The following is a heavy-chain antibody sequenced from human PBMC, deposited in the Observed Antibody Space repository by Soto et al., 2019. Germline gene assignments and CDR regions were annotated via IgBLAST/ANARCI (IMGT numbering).Heavy chain of an antibody. Sequence: ASVKVSCKASGGTFSSYTISWVRQAPGQGLEWMGRIIPILGIANYAQKFQGRVTITADKSTSTAYMELSSLRSEDTAVYYCARDSFIAAAGEKHYYYGMDVWGQGTTVTVSS. CDR2: IIPILGIA. J-gene: IGHJ6*02. CDR1: GGTFSSYT. CDR3: ARDSFIAAAGEKHYYYGMDV. V-gene: IGHV1-69*04. D-gene: IGHD6-13*01.